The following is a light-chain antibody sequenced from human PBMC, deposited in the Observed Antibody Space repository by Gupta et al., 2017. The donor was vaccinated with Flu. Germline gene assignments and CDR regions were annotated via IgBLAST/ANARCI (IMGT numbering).Light chain of an antibody. J-gene: IGKJ1*01. CDR2: GAS. CDR3: QQYGASQR. CDR1: QSITSNY. V-gene: IGKV3-20*01. Sequence: EILLTQSPGTLSLSPGERATLSCRASQSITSNYLAWYQHRPGHAPKLLIYGASTRATGIPDRFAGSGSGTDFTLTSTALEPEDFAIYYCQQYGASQRFGQGTKVEVK.